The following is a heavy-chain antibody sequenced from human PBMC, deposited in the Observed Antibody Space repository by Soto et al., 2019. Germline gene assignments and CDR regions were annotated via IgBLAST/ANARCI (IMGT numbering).Heavy chain of an antibody. J-gene: IGHJ5*02. CDR2: INPNSGVA. D-gene: IGHD4-17*01. V-gene: IGHV1-2*02. Sequence: ASVKVSCKASGFNFAGYFLHWVRQAAGQGLEWLGWINPNSGVAKDAQKFQGRVTLTWDRSISSAYMEMGRLTFDDTAIYHCARALTETTDPYSWFDPWGQGALVTVSS. CDR3: ARALTETTDPYSWFDP. CDR1: GFNFAGYF.